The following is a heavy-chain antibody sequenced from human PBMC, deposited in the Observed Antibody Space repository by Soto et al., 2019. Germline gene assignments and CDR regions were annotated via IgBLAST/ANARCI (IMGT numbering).Heavy chain of an antibody. Sequence: SETLSLTCTVSGGSISSYYWSWIRQPPGKGLEWIGYIYYSGSTNYNPSLKSRVTISVDTSKNQFSLKLSSVTAADTAVYFRARAGVVTAMLWFGPWGNGTLVTVSS. CDR3: ARAGVVTAMLWFGP. D-gene: IGHD2-21*02. J-gene: IGHJ5*02. CDR1: GGSISSYY. CDR2: IYYSGST. V-gene: IGHV4-59*01.